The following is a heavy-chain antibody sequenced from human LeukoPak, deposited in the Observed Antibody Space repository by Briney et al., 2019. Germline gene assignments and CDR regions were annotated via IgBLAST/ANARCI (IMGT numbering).Heavy chain of an antibody. V-gene: IGHV4-59*01. CDR1: GGSISSYY. CDR3: AVGYSSGWTPFDY. J-gene: IGHJ4*02. D-gene: IGHD6-19*01. CDR2: IYYSGST. Sequence: PSETLSLTCTVSGGSISSYYWSWIRQPPGKGLEWIGYIYYSGSTNYNPSLESRVTISVDTSKNQFSLKLSSVTAADTAVYYCAVGYSSGWTPFDYWGQGTLVTVSS.